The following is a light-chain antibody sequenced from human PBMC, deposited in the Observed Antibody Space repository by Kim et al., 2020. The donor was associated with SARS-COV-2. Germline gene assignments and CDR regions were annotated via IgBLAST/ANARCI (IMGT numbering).Light chain of an antibody. V-gene: IGKV3-15*01. J-gene: IGKJ2*01. CDR1: QSVNTN. CDR2: SAS. CDR3: QQYNNGLPYT. Sequence: EVVLTQSPATLSVSPGERATLSCRASQSVNTNLAWYQQKPGQAPRLLVYSASTRATGIPARFSGTGSGTEFALTISSLQSEDSAVYYCQQYNNGLPYTFGQGTKLEI.